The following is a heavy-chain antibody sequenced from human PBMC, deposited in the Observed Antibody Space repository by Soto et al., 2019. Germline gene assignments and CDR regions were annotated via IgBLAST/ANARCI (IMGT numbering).Heavy chain of an antibody. V-gene: IGHV3-30-3*01. J-gene: IGHJ4*02. CDR1: GFTFTASA. Sequence: GGSLRLSCAASGFTFTASAMHWVRQAPGKGLEWVAVVSSDGTNKYYADSVKGRFTISRDNSKNTLSLQMNSLRAQDTAVYYCASFWWTRVTTLVDWGQGTRVTGSS. CDR2: VSSDGTNK. CDR3: ASFWWTRVTTLVD. D-gene: IGHD4-4*01.